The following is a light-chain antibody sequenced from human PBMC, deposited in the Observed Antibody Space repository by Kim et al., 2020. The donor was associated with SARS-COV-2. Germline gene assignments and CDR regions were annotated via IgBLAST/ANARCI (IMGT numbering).Light chain of an antibody. V-gene: IGLV2-14*03. CDR1: FHY. CDR3: SSWTTSNTWV. J-gene: IGLJ3*02. Sequence: FHYFSWCQQHVGKAPKVIIYDDTKRPSGVSNRLSGSKSGKTASLTISGLQAEDEADYYCSSWTTSNTWVFGGGTKVTVL. CDR2: DDT.